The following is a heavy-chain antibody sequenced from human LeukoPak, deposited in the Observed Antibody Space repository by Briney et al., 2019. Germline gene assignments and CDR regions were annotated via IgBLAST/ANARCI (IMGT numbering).Heavy chain of an antibody. CDR3: ARNYRAGSGKDDYYYYGMDV. Sequence: PSETLSLTCTVSGGSISSSSYYWGWIRQPPGKGLEWIGSIYYSGSTYYNPSLKSRVTISVDTSKNQFSLKLSSVTAADTAVYYCARNYRAGSGKDDYYYYGMDVWGQGTTVTVSS. CDR2: IYYSGST. CDR1: GGSISSSSYY. V-gene: IGHV4-39*07. D-gene: IGHD3-10*01. J-gene: IGHJ6*02.